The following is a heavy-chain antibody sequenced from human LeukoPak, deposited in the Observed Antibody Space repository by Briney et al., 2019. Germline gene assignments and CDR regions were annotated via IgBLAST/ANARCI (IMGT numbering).Heavy chain of an antibody. CDR1: GFTFSDYY. J-gene: IGHJ4*02. CDR2: ISSSGSTI. Sequence: PGGSLRLSCAASGFTFSDYYMSWIRQAPGKGLEWVSYISSSGSTIYYADSVKGRFTISRDNAKNSLYLQMNSLRAEDTAVYYCARGPEWYRSSWYHVDYWGQGTLVTVSS. CDR3: ARGPEWYRSSWYHVDY. D-gene: IGHD6-13*01. V-gene: IGHV3-11*04.